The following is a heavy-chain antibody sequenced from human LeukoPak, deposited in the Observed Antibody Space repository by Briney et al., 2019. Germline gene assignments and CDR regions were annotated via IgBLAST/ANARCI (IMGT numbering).Heavy chain of an antibody. CDR2: ISGSGGST. CDR1: GFTFSSYA. D-gene: IGHD7-27*01. V-gene: IGHV3-23*01. J-gene: IGHJ4*02. CDR3: AKLPLTGDYFDY. Sequence: GGSLRLSCAASGFTFSSYATSWVRQAPGKGLERVSAISGSGGSTYYADSVKGRFTISRDNSKNTLYLQMNSLRAEDTAVYYCAKLPLTGDYFDYWGQGTLVTVSS.